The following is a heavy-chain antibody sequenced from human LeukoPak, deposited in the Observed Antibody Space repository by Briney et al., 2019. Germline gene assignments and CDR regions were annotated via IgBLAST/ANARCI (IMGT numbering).Heavy chain of an antibody. CDR1: GFTFSSYA. Sequence: GRSLRLSCAASGFTFSSYAMHWVRQAPGKGLEWVAVISYDGSNKYYADSVKGRFTISRDNSKNTLYLQMNSLRAEDTAVYYCAKGGDGYKILYYFDYWGQGTLVTVSS. CDR3: AKGGDGYKILYYFDY. D-gene: IGHD5-24*01. CDR2: ISYDGSNK. V-gene: IGHV3-30-3*01. J-gene: IGHJ4*02.